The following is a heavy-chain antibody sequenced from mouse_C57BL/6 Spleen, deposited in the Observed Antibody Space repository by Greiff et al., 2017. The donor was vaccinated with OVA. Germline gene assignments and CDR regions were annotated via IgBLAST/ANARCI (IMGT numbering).Heavy chain of an antibody. CDR3: ARRGGSRPSYAMDY. D-gene: IGHD1-1*01. CDR2: ISSGSSTI. Sequence: EVKVEESGGGLVKPGGSLKLSCAASGFTFSDYGMHWVRQAPEKGLEWVAYISSGSSTIYYADTVKGRFTISRDNAKNTLFLQMTSLRSEDTAMYYCARRGGSRPSYAMDYWGQGTSVTVSS. J-gene: IGHJ4*01. V-gene: IGHV5-17*01. CDR1: GFTFSDYG.